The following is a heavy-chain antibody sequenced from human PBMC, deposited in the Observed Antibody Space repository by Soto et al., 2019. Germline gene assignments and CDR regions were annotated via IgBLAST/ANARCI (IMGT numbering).Heavy chain of an antibody. J-gene: IGHJ4*02. D-gene: IGHD3-16*01. CDR2: IHSSGTT. CDR3: ARGHQYDYVVAGICY. CDR1: GGSVSSGSYY. Sequence: QVQLQESGPGLVKPSQTLSLTCTVSGGSVSSGSYYWTWIRQHPGKGLEWIGYIHSSGTTYYNPSLKSRVTYAEDTSKNQFSLKLTSLTAADTAVYYCARGHQYDYVVAGICYWGQGTLVTVSS. V-gene: IGHV4-31*03.